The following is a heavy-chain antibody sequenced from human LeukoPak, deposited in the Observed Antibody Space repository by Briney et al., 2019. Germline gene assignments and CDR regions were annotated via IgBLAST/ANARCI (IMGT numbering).Heavy chain of an antibody. J-gene: IGHJ5*02. CDR2: INHSGST. CDR3: ARGPYYDFWSGYTNTVWFDP. CDR1: AGSFSRYY. D-gene: IGHD3-3*01. V-gene: IGHV4-34*01. Sequence: PSETLSLTCAFSAGSFSRYYWSWIRQSPGEGLDWIGDINHSGSTNYNPSLKSRVTISVDTSKNQFSLKLSSVTAADTAVYYCARGPYYDFWSGYTNTVWFDPWGQGTLVTVSS.